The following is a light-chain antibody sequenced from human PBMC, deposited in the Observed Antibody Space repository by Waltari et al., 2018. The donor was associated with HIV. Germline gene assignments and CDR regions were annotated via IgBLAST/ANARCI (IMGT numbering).Light chain of an antibody. J-gene: IGLJ3*02. Sequence: QSALAQPASVSGSPGQSVTISCAGSHSDIGTFDFVSRYQQLPGKAPKLIIYRVTFRPSGVPTRFSASKSANTASLTISDLQTEDEAHYYCSSYTITNTWVFGGGTMLTVL. CDR2: RVT. CDR3: SSYTITNTWV. CDR1: HSDIGTFDF. V-gene: IGLV2-14*01.